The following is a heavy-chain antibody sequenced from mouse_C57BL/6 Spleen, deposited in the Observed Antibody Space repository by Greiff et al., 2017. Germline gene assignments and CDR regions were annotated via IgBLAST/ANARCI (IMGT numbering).Heavy chain of an antibody. J-gene: IGHJ4*01. CDR2: IYPGDGDT. CDR1: GYAFSSSW. Sequence: QVQLQQSGPELVKPGASVKISCKASGYAFSSSWMNWVKQRPGKGLEWIGRIYPGDGDTNYNGKFKGKATLTADKSSSTADMQLSSLTSGDSAVYFCAREVCGQGAMGCWGQGTSVTVSS. D-gene: IGHD1-1*02. V-gene: IGHV1-82*01. CDR3: AREVCGQGAMGC.